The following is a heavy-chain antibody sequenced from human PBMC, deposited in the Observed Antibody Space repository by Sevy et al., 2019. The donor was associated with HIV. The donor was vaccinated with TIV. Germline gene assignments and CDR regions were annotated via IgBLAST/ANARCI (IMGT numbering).Heavy chain of an antibody. Sequence: GGSLRLSCAASGFTFDDYTMHWVRRAPVKGLEWVSLLSWDGGSTDYADSVRGRFTISRDNSKNSLYLQMNSLRTEDTALYYCAKAGRFREFIYNWFDPWGQGTLVTVSS. CDR2: LSWDGGST. J-gene: IGHJ5*02. D-gene: IGHD3-10*01. CDR3: AKAGRFREFIYNWFDP. CDR1: GFTFDDYT. V-gene: IGHV3-43*01.